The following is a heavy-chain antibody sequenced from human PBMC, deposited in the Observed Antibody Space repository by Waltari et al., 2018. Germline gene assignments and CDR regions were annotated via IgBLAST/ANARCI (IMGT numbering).Heavy chain of an antibody. J-gene: IGHJ6*02. CDR2: IKQEGSEK. CDR3: AGGDSSSSGYYYYYYGMDV. D-gene: IGHD6-6*01. CDR1: GFTFSSYW. V-gene: IGHV3-7*01. Sequence: EVQLVESGGGLVQPGGSLRLSCAASGFTFSSYWMSWVRQAPGKGREWVANIKQEGSEKYYVDAVKGRFTISRDNDKNSLDLQMNSLRAEDTAVYYCAGGDSSSSGYYYYYYGMDVWGQGTTVTVSS.